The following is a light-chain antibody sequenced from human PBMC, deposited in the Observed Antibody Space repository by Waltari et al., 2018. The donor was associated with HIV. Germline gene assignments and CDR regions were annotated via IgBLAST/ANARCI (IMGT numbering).Light chain of an antibody. Sequence: SSLSASVGDRVTITCRASQSISSYLNWYQQKPGKAPKLLIYAASSLQSGVPSRFSGSGSGTDFTLTISSLQPEDFATYYCQQSYSTLWTFGQGTKVEIK. V-gene: IGKV1-39*01. CDR2: AAS. CDR1: QSISSY. J-gene: IGKJ1*01. CDR3: QQSYSTLWT.